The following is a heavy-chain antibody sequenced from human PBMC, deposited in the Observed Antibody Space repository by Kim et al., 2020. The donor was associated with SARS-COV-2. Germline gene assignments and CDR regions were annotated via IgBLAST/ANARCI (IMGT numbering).Heavy chain of an antibody. CDR3: ARGRGHYGSGSYYKANFDY. Sequence: RVTISVDTSKNQFSLKLSSVTAADTAVYYCARGRGHYGSGSYYKANFDYWGQGTLVTVSS. J-gene: IGHJ4*02. V-gene: IGHV4-34*01. D-gene: IGHD3-10*01.